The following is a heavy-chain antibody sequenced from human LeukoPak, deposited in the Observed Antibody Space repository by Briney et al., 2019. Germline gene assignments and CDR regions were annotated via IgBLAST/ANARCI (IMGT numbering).Heavy chain of an antibody. J-gene: IGHJ3*02. D-gene: IGHD1-26*01. CDR2: IIPIFGTA. V-gene: IGHV1-69*13. CDR3: ARVVRDVKAFDI. Sequence: SVKVSCNASGGTFSSYAISWVRQAPGQGLEWMGGIIPIFGTANYAQKFQGRVTITADESTSTAYMELSSLRSEDTAVYYCARVVRDVKAFDIWGQGTMVTVSS. CDR1: GGTFSSYA.